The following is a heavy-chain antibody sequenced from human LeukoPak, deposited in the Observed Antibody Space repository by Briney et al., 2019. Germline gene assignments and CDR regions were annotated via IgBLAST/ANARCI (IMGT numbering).Heavy chain of an antibody. CDR3: ARGSRGDFWSGYYRGNWFDP. Sequence: ASVKVSCKASGYTFTRYDINWVRQATGQGLEWMGWMNPNNGNTGYAQKFQGRGTMTRNTSISTASMALSSLRSEDTAVYSCARGSRGDFWSGYYRGNWFDPWGQGTLVTVSS. D-gene: IGHD3-3*01. V-gene: IGHV1-8*01. CDR1: GYTFTRYD. CDR2: MNPNNGNT. J-gene: IGHJ5*02.